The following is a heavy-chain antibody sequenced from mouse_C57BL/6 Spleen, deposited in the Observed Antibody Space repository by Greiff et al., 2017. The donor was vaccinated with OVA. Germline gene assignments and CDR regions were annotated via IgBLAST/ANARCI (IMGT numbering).Heavy chain of an antibody. CDR3: ARGEGLRRYFDV. Sequence: VKLQQPGAELVMPGASVKLSCKASGYTFTSYWMHWVKQRPGQGLEWIGEIDPSDSYTKYNQKFKGKSTLTVDKSSSTAYMQLSSLTSEDSAVYYCARGEGLRRYFDVWGTGTTVTVSS. CDR1: GYTFTSYW. V-gene: IGHV1-69*01. CDR2: IDPSDSYT. J-gene: IGHJ1*03. D-gene: IGHD2-4*01.